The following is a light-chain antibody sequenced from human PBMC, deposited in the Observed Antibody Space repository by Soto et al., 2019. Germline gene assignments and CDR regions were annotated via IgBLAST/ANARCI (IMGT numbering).Light chain of an antibody. CDR3: QHCDYLPI. CDR2: DAS. CDR1: HDITSY. Sequence: DLQMTQSPSSLSASVGDRPTITCQASHDITSYLNWYQHKPGKAPKLLIYDASILEAGVPPRFSGSGSGTDFTLTISGLQPEDVATYYCQHCDYLPIFGPGTTVDFK. V-gene: IGKV1-33*01. J-gene: IGKJ3*01.